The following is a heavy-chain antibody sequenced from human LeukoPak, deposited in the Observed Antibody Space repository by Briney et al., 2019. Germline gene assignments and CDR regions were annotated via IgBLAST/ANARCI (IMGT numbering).Heavy chain of an antibody. CDR1: GFTFSPYS. V-gene: IGHV3-21*01. J-gene: IGHJ4*02. D-gene: IGHD2-21*01. Sequence: GGSLRLSCAASGFTFSPYSMNWVRQAPGKGLEWVSSVSSRSSYINYADSVKGRFIISRDDAKNSLYLQMNSLKAEDTAVYYCARGGGFCGGDCYGIDYWGQGTLVTVSS. CDR2: VSSRSSYI. CDR3: ARGGGFCGGDCYGIDY.